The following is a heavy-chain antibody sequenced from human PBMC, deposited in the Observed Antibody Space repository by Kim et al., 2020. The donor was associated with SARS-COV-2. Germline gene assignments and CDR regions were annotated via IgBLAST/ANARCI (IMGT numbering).Heavy chain of an antibody. CDR1: GYTFTSYY. J-gene: IGHJ6*02. V-gene: IGHV1-46*01. D-gene: IGHD2-15*01. CDR3: ARRGLSGDYYYGMDV. Sequence: ASVKVSCKASGYTFTSYYMHWVRQAPGQGLEWMGIINPSGGSTSYAQKFQGRVTMTRDTSTSTVYMELSSLRSQDTAVYYCARRGLSGDYYYGMDVWGQGTTVTVSS. CDR2: INPSGGST.